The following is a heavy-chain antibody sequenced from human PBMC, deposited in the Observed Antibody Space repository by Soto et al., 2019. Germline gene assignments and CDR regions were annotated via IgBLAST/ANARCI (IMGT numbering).Heavy chain of an antibody. CDR1: GYSFTSYW. Sequence: PGESLKISCKGSGYSFTSYWIGWVRQMPGKGLEWMGIIYPGDSDTRYSPSFQGRFTISRDNAKNTLYLQMNSLRAEDTAVYYCEREQDWTTDYWGQGTLVTVSS. V-gene: IGHV5-51*01. CDR3: EREQDWTTDY. D-gene: IGHD1-1*01. J-gene: IGHJ4*02. CDR2: IYPGDSDT.